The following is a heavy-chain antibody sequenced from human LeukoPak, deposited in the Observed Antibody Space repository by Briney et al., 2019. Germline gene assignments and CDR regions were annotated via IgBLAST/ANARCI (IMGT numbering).Heavy chain of an antibody. D-gene: IGHD6-19*01. CDR3: ARYKKVAGSYYFDY. J-gene: IGHJ4*02. Sequence: GESLKVSCQGSGYSFASYWIGGVRQMPEKGLEWMGIIYPGDSDTRYSPSFQGQVTISADKSISTAYLQWSSLKASDTAMYYCARYKKVAGSYYFDYWGQGTLVTVSS. CDR1: GYSFASYW. CDR2: IYPGDSDT. V-gene: IGHV5-51*01.